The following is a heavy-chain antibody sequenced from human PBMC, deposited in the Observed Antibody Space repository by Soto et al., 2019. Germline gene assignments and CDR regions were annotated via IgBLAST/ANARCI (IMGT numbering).Heavy chain of an antibody. J-gene: IGHJ4*02. CDR3: ARDDLNGDYVDY. V-gene: IGHV4-31*03. CDR2: IYYSGST. D-gene: IGHD4-17*01. Sequence: PSETLSLTCTVSGGSISSGGYYWSWIRQHPGKGLEWIGYIYYSGSTYYNPSLKSRVTISVDTSKNQFSLKLSSVTAADTAVYYCARDDLNGDYVDYWGQGTLVTVSS. CDR1: GGSISSGGYY.